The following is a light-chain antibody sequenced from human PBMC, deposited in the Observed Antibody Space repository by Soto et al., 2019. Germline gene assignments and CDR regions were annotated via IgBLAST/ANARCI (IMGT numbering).Light chain of an antibody. CDR2: KAS. Sequence: DIQMTQSPSTLSASVGDRVTITCRASQSINTWLAWYQQKPGKAPKLLIYKASSLGSWVPSRFSGSGSGTHFTLTISSLQPDDFAIYYCQQYNSHSSYTFGQGTKLEIK. J-gene: IGKJ2*01. CDR3: QQYNSHSSYT. V-gene: IGKV1-5*03. CDR1: QSINTW.